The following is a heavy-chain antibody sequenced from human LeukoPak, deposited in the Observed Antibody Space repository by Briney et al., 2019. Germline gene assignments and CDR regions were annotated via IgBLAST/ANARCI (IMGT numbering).Heavy chain of an antibody. Sequence: GGSLRLSCAASGFALSGHDANWVRQAPGRGLEWVSSISSVSTYQHYADSVQGRFTISRDNAKNSLFLHMSSLRVDDTAVYYCARDRNDYGDPDAFDFWGQGTMVTVSS. CDR1: GFALSGHD. J-gene: IGHJ3*01. D-gene: IGHD4-17*01. V-gene: IGHV3-21*01. CDR3: ARDRNDYGDPDAFDF. CDR2: ISSVSTYQ.